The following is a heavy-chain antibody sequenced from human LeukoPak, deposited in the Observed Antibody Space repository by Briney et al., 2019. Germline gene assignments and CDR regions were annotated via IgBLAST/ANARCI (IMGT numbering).Heavy chain of an antibody. Sequence: ASVKVSCKASGYTFTSYGISWVRQAPGQGLEWMGWISAYNGNTNYAQKLQGRVTMTTDTSTSTAYMELRSLRSDDTAVYYCARELWEDYGDYVGSNWFDPWGQGTLVTVSS. CDR3: ARELWEDYGDYVGSNWFDP. V-gene: IGHV1-18*01. CDR1: GYTFTSYG. J-gene: IGHJ5*02. D-gene: IGHD4-17*01. CDR2: ISAYNGNT.